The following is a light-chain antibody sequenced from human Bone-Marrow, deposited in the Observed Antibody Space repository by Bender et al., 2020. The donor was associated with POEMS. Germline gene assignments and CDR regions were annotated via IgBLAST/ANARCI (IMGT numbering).Light chain of an antibody. Sequence: QSALTQPASVSGSPGQPITISCTGTTSDVGSYDLVSWYQQHPGKAPKLLIYEGSQRPSGVSTRFSGSSSGSTASLTISGLQAEDEADYYCSSLAGGFVFFGGGTKLTVL. CDR2: EGS. J-gene: IGLJ2*01. V-gene: IGLV2-23*01. CDR1: TSDVGSYDL. CDR3: SSLAGGFVF.